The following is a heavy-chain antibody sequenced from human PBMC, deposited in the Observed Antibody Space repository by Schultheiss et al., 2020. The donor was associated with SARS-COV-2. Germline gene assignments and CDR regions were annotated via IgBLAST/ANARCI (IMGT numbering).Heavy chain of an antibody. CDR1: GFTFSSYD. J-gene: IGHJ4*02. Sequence: GGSLRLSCAASGFTFSSYDMHWVRQATGKGLEWVSAIGTAGDTYYQGSVKGRFTISRENAKNTLYLQMNSLRAEDTAVYYCARALYCTNGVCPGDYFDYWGQGTLVTVSS. D-gene: IGHD2-8*01. CDR3: ARALYCTNGVCPGDYFDY. V-gene: IGHV3-13*04. CDR2: IGTAGDT.